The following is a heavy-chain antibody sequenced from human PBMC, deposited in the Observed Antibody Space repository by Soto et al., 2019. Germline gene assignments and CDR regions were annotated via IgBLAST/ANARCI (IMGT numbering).Heavy chain of an antibody. Sequence: QVQLQESGPGLVKPSETLSLNCTVSGGSISNYYWSWIRQPPGKGLEWIGYIYYSGNTDYNPSLKSRVSMSVDTSKNQFSLRLTSVAAADTAVYYCARDLVAAESYYYGTEVWGQGTTVIVSS. J-gene: IGHJ6*02. CDR1: GGSISNYY. CDR3: ARDLVAAESYYYGTEV. CDR2: IYYSGNT. V-gene: IGHV4-59*01. D-gene: IGHD1-26*01.